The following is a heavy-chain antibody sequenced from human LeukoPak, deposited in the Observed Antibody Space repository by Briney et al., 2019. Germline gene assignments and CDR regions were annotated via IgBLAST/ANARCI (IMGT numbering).Heavy chain of an antibody. J-gene: IGHJ4*02. CDR3: ARFSYSSGYVGRAFFDY. Sequence: PSETLTLTCTVSGGPMRTGGYYWSRIRQRPGKGLEWIGYIYYSGSTYYNLSLKSRVIISVDTSKNQFSLKLNSVTAADTAVYYCARFSYSSGYVGRAFFDYGGQGKGVTVSS. D-gene: IGHD3-22*01. CDR1: GGPMRTGGYY. CDR2: IYYSGST. V-gene: IGHV4-31*03.